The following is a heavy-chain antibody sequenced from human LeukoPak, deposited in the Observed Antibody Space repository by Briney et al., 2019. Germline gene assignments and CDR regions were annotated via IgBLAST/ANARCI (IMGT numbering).Heavy chain of an antibody. V-gene: IGHV3-21*04. CDR3: AKAPPVVAASYYYYGMDV. CDR1: GFTFSSYS. CDR2: INSRGSGE. D-gene: IGHD2-15*01. Sequence: GGSLRLSCAASGFTFSSYSMNWVRQAPGQGLEWVSSINSRGSGEYYADSVKGRFTISRDNAKNSLYLQMNSLRAEDTAIYYCAKAPPVVAASYYYYGMDVWGQGTTVTVSS. J-gene: IGHJ6*02.